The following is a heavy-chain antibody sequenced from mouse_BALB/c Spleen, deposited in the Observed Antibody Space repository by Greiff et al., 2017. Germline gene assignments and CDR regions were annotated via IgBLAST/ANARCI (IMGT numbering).Heavy chain of an antibody. Sequence: EVKLMESGGGLVQPGGSRKLSCAASGFTFSSFGMHWVRQAPEKGLEWVAYISSGSSTIYYADTVKGRFTISRDNPKNTLFLQMTSLRSEDTAMYYCARPITTGYAMDYWGQGTSVTVSS. J-gene: IGHJ4*01. CDR3: ARPITTGYAMDY. CDR1: GFTFSSFG. V-gene: IGHV5-17*02. D-gene: IGHD2-4*01. CDR2: ISSGSSTI.